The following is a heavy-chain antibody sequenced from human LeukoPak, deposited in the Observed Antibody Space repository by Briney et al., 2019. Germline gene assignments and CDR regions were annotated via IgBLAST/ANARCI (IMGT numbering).Heavy chain of an antibody. V-gene: IGHV3-23*01. Sequence: GGSLRLSCAASGFTFSSYVMSLVRQAPGKGLGLVSAISGSGGSTYYADSVKGRFTISRDNSKNTLYLQMNSLRAEDTAVYYCAKGGTGDSDYFDYWGQGTLVTVSS. CDR3: AKGGTGDSDYFDY. CDR2: ISGSGGST. J-gene: IGHJ4*02. D-gene: IGHD7-27*01. CDR1: GFTFSSYV.